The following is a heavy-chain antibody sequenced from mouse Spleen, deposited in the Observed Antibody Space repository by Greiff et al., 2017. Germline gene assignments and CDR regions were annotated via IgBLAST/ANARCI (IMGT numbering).Heavy chain of an antibody. CDR3: AREVIYDGYLDY. CDR1: GYTFTSYG. D-gene: IGHD2-3*01. Sequence: VQLQESGAELARPGASVKLSCKASGYTFTSYGISWVKQRTGQGLEWIGEIYPRSGNTYYNEKFKGKATLTADKSSSTAYMELRSLTSEDSAVYFCAREVIYDGYLDYWGQGTTLTVSS. CDR2: IYPRSGNT. J-gene: IGHJ2*01. V-gene: IGHV1-81*01.